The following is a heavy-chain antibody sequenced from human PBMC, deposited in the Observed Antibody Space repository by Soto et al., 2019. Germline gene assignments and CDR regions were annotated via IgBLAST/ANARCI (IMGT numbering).Heavy chain of an antibody. J-gene: IGHJ4*02. CDR3: AHRPSYCSGGSCYSGFDY. V-gene: IGHV2-5*02. Sequence: QITLKESGPTLVKPTQTLTLTCTFSGFSLSTSGLGVGWIRQPPGKALEWLALIYWDDDKRYSPSLKSRLTIPQDTSKNQVVLTMTNMDPVDTATYYCAHRPSYCSGGSCYSGFDYWGQGTLVTVSS. CDR2: IYWDDDK. D-gene: IGHD2-15*01. CDR1: GFSLSTSGLG.